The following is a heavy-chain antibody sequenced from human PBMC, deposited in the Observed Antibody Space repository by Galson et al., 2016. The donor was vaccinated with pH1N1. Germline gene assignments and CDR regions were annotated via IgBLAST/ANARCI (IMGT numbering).Heavy chain of an antibody. Sequence: SLRLSCAASGFTFSSYGMHWVRQAPGKGLEWVAVIWYDGSLTYVADSMKGRFTISRDNSKSILYLQMTSLRAEDTAVYYCARDPNNDWILEYRGQGTPVTVSS. CDR1: GFTFSSYG. J-gene: IGHJ4*02. CDR2: IWYDGSLT. CDR3: ARDPNNDWILEY. V-gene: IGHV3-33*01. D-gene: IGHD5-18*01.